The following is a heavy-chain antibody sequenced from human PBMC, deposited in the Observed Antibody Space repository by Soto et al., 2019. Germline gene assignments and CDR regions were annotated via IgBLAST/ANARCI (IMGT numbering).Heavy chain of an antibody. V-gene: IGHV3-23*04. J-gene: IGHJ4*02. CDR3: AKGGGGDHGY. D-gene: IGHD2-21*02. Sequence: EVQLVESEGGLVQPGGSLRLSCEASGFIFTTSDMSWVRQAPGKGLEWISSITITGDTTHYADSVKGRFTISRDNSRNTGYFQRNSPGGDDPAVYYCAKGGGGDHGYWGQGTLVAVSS. CDR2: ITITGDTT. CDR1: GFIFTTSD.